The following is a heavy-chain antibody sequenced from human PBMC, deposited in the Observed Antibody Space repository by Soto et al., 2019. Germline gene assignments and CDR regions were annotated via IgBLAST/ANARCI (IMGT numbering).Heavy chain of an antibody. Sequence: EVQLLESGGGLVQPGGSLRLSCAASGFTFSSYAMSWVRQAPGKGLEWVSAISGSGGSTYYADSVKGRFTISRDNANNTLYLHMNSLKAEDTAVYHCAKDYYRAIRWFDPWGQGTLVTVSS. CDR2: ISGSGGST. V-gene: IGHV3-23*01. D-gene: IGHD3-22*01. CDR3: AKDYYRAIRWFDP. J-gene: IGHJ5*02. CDR1: GFTFSSYA.